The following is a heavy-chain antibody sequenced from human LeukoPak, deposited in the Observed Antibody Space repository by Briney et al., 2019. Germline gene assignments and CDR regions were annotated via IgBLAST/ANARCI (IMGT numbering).Heavy chain of an antibody. D-gene: IGHD6-19*01. CDR2: IYYSGST. CDR3: ARRPYSSGPLAYAFDI. V-gene: IGHV4-59*08. Sequence: SETLSLTCTVSGGSISSYYWSWIRQPPGKGLEWIGYIYYSGSTNYNPSLKSRVTISVDTSKNQFSLKLSSVTAADTAVYYCARRPYSSGPLAYAFDIWGRGTMVTVSS. CDR1: GGSISSYY. J-gene: IGHJ3*02.